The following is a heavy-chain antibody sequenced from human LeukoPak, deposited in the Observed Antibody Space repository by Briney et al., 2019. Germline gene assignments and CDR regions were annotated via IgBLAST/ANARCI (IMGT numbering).Heavy chain of an antibody. D-gene: IGHD2-8*01. J-gene: IGHJ5*02. CDR2: ISSSGSTI. CDR3: ARLMRYAGDT. V-gene: IGHV3-48*04. CDR1: GFTFSSFT. Sequence: GGSLRLSGAASGFTFSSFTMNWVRQAPGKGLGWVSYISSSGSTIYYADSVRGRFTVSRDNAKNSLYLQMNSLRAEDTAVYYCARLMRYAGDTWGQGTLVIVSS.